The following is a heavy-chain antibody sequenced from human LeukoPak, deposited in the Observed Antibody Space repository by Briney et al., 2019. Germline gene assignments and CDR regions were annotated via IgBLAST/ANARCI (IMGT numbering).Heavy chain of an antibody. CDR1: GYSFTSYW. CDR2: IYPGDSDT. CDR3: ARPGITMVRGVIFLKNWFDP. Sequence: GESLKISCKGSGYSFTSYWIGWVRQMPGKGLEWMGIIYPGDSDTRYSPSFQGQVTISADKSISTAYLQWSSLKASDTAMYYCARPGITMVRGVIFLKNWFDPWGQGTLVTVSS. D-gene: IGHD3-10*01. V-gene: IGHV5-51*01. J-gene: IGHJ5*02.